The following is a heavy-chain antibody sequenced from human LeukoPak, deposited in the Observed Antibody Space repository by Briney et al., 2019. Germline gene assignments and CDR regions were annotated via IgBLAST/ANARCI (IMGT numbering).Heavy chain of an antibody. V-gene: IGHV3-53*01. CDR2: IYSGGST. CDR3: ARESSNYYDSSGLDY. D-gene: IGHD3-22*01. CDR1: GFTVSSNY. J-gene: IGHJ4*02. Sequence: GGSLRLSCAASGFTVSSNYMSWVRQAPGKGLEWVSVIYSGGSTYYADSVKGRFTISRDNSKNTLYLQMNSLRAEDTAVYYRARESSNYYDSSGLDYWGQGTLVTVSS.